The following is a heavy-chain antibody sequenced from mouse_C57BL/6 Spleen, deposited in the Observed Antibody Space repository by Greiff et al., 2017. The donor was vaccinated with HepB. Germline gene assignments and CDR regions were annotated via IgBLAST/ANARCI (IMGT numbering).Heavy chain of an antibody. CDR3: ARGITTVERDWYFDV. Sequence: VQLQQPGAELVRPGSSVKLSCKASGYTFTSYWMDWVKQRPGQGLEWIGNIYPSDSETHYNQKFKDKATLTVDKSSSTAYMQLSSLTSEDSAVYYCARGITTVERDWYFDVWGTGTTVTVSS. CDR1: GYTFTSYW. V-gene: IGHV1-61*01. CDR2: IYPSDSET. J-gene: IGHJ1*03. D-gene: IGHD1-1*01.